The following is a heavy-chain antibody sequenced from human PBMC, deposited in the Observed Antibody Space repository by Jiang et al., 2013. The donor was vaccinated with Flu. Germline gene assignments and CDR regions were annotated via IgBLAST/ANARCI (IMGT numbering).Heavy chain of an antibody. CDR3: AKTGIQLWLRRLGFDY. J-gene: IGHJ4*02. D-gene: IGHD5-18*01. V-gene: IGHV3-23*04. CDR1: GFTFSSYA. CDR2: ISGSGGST. Sequence: VQLVESGGGLVQPGGSLRLSCAASGFTFSSYAMSWVRQAPGKGLEWVSAISGSGGSTYYADSVKGRFTISRDNSKNTLYLQMNSLRAEDTAVYYCAKTGIQLWLRRLGFDYWGQGTLVTVSS.